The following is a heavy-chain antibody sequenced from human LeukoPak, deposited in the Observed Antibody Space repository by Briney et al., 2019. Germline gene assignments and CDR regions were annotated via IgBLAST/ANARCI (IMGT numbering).Heavy chain of an antibody. V-gene: IGHV4-59*12. CDR3: ARRSWGVVIPYYYYMDV. CDR2: IYYSGSS. J-gene: IGHJ6*03. D-gene: IGHD3-3*01. CDR1: GGSISGYH. Sequence: SETLSLTCNVSGGSISGYHWSWIRQPPGKGLEWLGYIYYSGSSNYNPSLKSRVTMSADTSKNQFSLKLSSVTAADTAVYYCARRSWGVVIPYYYYMDVWGKGTTVTVSS.